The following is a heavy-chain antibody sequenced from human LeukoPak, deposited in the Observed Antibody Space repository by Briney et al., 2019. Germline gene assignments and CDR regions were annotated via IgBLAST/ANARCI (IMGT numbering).Heavy chain of an antibody. CDR3: ARDWVYGVGEHNWFDP. V-gene: IGHV3-33*01. Sequence: GGSLRLSCAASGFTFSNYGMHWVRQAPNKGLEWVAVIWYDGSNKYYVDSVKGRFTISRDNSKNTLYLQMNSLRAEDTAVYYCARDWVYGVGEHNWFDPWGQGTLVTVSS. J-gene: IGHJ5*02. CDR2: IWYDGSNK. D-gene: IGHD4-17*01. CDR1: GFTFSNYG.